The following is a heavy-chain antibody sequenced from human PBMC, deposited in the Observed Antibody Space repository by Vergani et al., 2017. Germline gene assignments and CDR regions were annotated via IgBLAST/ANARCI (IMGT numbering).Heavy chain of an antibody. CDR2: ISGSGGST. J-gene: IGHJ6*03. CDR3: AGNGELYYYYYMDV. CDR1: GFTFSSYA. D-gene: IGHD3-10*01. Sequence: EVQLLESGGGLVQPGGSLRLSCAASGFTFSSYAMSWVRQAPGKGLEWVSAISGSGGSTYYADSVKGRFTISRDNSKNTLYLQMNSLRAEDTAVYYCAGNGELYYYYYMDVWGKGTTVTVSS. V-gene: IGHV3-23*01.